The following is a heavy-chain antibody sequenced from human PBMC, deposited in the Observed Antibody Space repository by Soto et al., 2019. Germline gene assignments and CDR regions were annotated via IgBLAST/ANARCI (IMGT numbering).Heavy chain of an antibody. D-gene: IGHD5-12*01. V-gene: IGHV4-59*08. CDR1: GGSISSYY. CDR3: SRHGGYVPYFDS. J-gene: IGHJ4*02. CDR2: VYYTGST. Sequence: SETLSLTCTVSGGSISSYYWSWIRQPPWEGLEWIGYVYYTGSTNYNPSLKSRVTISVDTSKDKFSLKLTSVTAADTAVYYCSRHGGYVPYFDSWCQGTLVTVSS.